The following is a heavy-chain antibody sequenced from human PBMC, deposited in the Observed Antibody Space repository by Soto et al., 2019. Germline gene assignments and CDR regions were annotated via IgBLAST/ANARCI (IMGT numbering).Heavy chain of an antibody. CDR2: ISAYNGNT. J-gene: IGHJ4*02. D-gene: IGHD2-15*01. V-gene: IGHV1-18*01. CDR3: ARDPELYCSGGSCHRHPNYFDY. CDR1: GYTFASYG. Sequence: GASVKLSCKAYGYTFASYGISWVRQAPGQGLEWMGWISAYNGNTNYAQKLQGRVTMTTDTSTSTAYMELRSLRSDDTAVYYCARDPELYCSGGSCHRHPNYFDYWGQGTLVTVSS.